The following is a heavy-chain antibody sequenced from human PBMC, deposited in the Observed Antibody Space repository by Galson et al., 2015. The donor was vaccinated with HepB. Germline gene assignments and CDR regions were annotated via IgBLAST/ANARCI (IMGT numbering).Heavy chain of an antibody. CDR2: INPSGGST. V-gene: IGHV1-46*01. CDR1: GYIFTSYY. Sequence: SVKVSCKASGYIFTSYYMHWVRQAPGQGLEWMGIINPSGGSTSYAQKFQGRVTMTRDTSTSTVHMELSRLRSEDTAVYYCARVLAGYLGYYNFDYWGQGTLVTVSS. CDR3: ARVLAGYLGYYNFDY. D-gene: IGHD3-10*01. J-gene: IGHJ4*02.